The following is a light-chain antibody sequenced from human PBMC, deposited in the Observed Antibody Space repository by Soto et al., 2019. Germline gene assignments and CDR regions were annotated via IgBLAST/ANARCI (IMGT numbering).Light chain of an antibody. J-gene: IGKJ1*01. Sequence: EIVLTQSPATLSLSPGEGATLSCRASQSVSSYLAWYQQKPGQAPRLLIYDTSNRATGIPARFSGSGSGTDFTLIISSLEPEDFAVYYCQQRSNCPVTFGLGTKVEV. CDR3: QQRSNCPVT. V-gene: IGKV3-11*01. CDR2: DTS. CDR1: QSVSSY.